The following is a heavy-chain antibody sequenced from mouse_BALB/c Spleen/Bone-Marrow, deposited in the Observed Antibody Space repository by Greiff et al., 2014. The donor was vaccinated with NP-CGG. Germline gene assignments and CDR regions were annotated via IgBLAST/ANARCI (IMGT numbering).Heavy chain of an antibody. CDR1: GYSFTDYN. CDR3: ASYHSSGYAMDY. D-gene: IGHD3-1*01. V-gene: IGHV1S135*01. Sequence: EVHLVESGPELVKPGASVKVSCKASGYSFTDYNMYWVKQSHGKSLEWIGYIDPYNGGTSYNQKFKGKATLTVDKSSSTASMHLNSLISEDSAVYYCASYHSSGYAMDYWGQGTSVTVSS. CDR2: IDPYNGGT. J-gene: IGHJ4*01.